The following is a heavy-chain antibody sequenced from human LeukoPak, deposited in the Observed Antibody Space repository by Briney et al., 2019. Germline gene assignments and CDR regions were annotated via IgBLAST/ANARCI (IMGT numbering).Heavy chain of an antibody. CDR3: QTYYYDSSGYYYIDQ. J-gene: IGHJ4*02. CDR2: IRSKAYGGTT. Sequence: GGSLRLSCTTSGFTFGDYAMSWARQAPGKGLEWVGFIRSKAYGGTTEYAASVKGRFTISRDDSKSIAYLQMNSLKTEDTAVYYCQTYYYDSSGYYYIDQWGQGTLVTVSS. D-gene: IGHD3-22*01. CDR1: GFTFGDYA. V-gene: IGHV3-49*04.